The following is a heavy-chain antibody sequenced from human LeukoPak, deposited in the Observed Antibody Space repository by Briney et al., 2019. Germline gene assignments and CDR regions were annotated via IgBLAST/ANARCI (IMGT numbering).Heavy chain of an antibody. V-gene: IGHV1-46*01. CDR2: INPSGGST. J-gene: IGHJ3*02. CDR1: GYTFTSYY. Sequence: ASVKVSCKSSGYTFTSYYMHWVRQAPGQGLEWMGIINPSGGSTSYAQKFQGRVTMTRDMSTSTVYMELSSLRSEDTAVYYCAGPLYYYDSSGYYTTADALDIWGQGTMVTVSS. CDR3: AGPLYYYDSSGYYTTADALDI. D-gene: IGHD3-22*01.